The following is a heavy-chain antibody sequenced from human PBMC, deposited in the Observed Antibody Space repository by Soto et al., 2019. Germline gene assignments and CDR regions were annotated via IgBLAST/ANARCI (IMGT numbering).Heavy chain of an antibody. V-gene: IGHV3-21*01. CDR3: ARAIAFSGMDV. D-gene: IGHD6-13*01. CDR2: ISSSSSYI. CDR1: GFTFSSYS. J-gene: IGHJ6*02. Sequence: GGSMILSCAASGFTFSSYSRNWVRQAQGKGLEWVSSISSSSSYIYYADSVKGRFTISRDNAKNSLYLQMNSLRAEDTAVYYCARAIAFSGMDVWGQGTTVTVSS.